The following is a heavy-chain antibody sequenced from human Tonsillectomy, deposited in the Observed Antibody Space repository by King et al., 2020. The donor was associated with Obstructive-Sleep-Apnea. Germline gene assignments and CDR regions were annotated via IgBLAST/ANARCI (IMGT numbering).Heavy chain of an antibody. CDR3: ARELVAVVDGYYFFGMDV. D-gene: IGHD2-8*02. V-gene: IGHV3-11*01. J-gene: IGHJ6*02. CDR2: IGSDNTI. Sequence: VQLVESGGGLVKPGGSLRLSCAASGFTFSDYYMNWIRQAPGKGLEWISYIGSDNTIYYADSVRGRFTISRDNAKTSLYLQMNSLKAEDTAVYFCARELVAVVDGYYFFGMDVWGQGTTVTVSS. CDR1: GFTFSDYY.